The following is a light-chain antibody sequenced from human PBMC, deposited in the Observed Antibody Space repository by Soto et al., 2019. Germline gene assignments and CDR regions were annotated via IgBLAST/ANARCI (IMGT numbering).Light chain of an antibody. CDR1: QTITSY. Sequence: DIQMTQSPSSLSAFVGDRVTITCRASQTITSYLNWYQQKPGKAPKLLIYGAVRLQSGVPARFSGSGSGTDVTLTISSLQPEDFATYSCLQTYSSPYTFGQGTMLEI. CDR3: LQTYSSPYT. V-gene: IGKV1-39*01. CDR2: GAV. J-gene: IGKJ2*01.